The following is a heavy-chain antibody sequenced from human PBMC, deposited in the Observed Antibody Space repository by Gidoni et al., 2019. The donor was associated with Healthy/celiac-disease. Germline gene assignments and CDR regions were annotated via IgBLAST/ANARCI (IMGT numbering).Heavy chain of an antibody. J-gene: IGHJ1*01. CDR1: FPFSSFS. D-gene: IGHD3-22*01. V-gene: IGHV3-48*02. CDR2: ISSSSSTI. Sequence: EVQLVESGGGLVQPGGSLRPSCAALWFPFSSFSHKLVRQAPGKGLDWVSYISSSSSTIYYADSVKGRFTIARDNAKNSLYLQMNSLRDEDTAVYYCARDRYYYDSSGYPKGHEYFQHWGQGTLVTVSS. CDR3: ARDRYYYDSSGYPKGHEYFQH.